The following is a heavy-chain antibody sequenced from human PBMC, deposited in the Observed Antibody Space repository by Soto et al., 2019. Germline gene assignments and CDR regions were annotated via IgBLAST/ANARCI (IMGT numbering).Heavy chain of an antibody. D-gene: IGHD2-2*02. J-gene: IGHJ6*02. Sequence: PSETLSLTCTVSGGSISSYYWSWIRQPAGKGLEWIGRIYTSGSTNYNPSLKSRVTMSVDTSKNQFSLKLSSVTAADTAVYYCARETRVVVVPAAIPGSYYYYGMDVWGQGTTVTVPS. V-gene: IGHV4-4*07. CDR1: GGSISSYY. CDR3: ARETRVVVVPAAIPGSYYYYGMDV. CDR2: IYTSGST.